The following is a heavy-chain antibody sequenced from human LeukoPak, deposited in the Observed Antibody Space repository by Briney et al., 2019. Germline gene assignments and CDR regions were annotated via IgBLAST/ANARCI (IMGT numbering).Heavy chain of an antibody. CDR2: ISSSSSYI. CDR1: GFTFSSYS. CDR3: ASWGSSWSDAFDI. V-gene: IGHV3-21*01. Sequence: GGPLRLSCAASGFTFSSYSMNWVRQAPGKGLEWVSSISSSSSYIYYADSVKGRFTISRDNAKNSLYLQMNSLRAEDTAVYYRASWGSSWSDAFDIWGQGTMVTVSS. D-gene: IGHD6-13*01. J-gene: IGHJ3*02.